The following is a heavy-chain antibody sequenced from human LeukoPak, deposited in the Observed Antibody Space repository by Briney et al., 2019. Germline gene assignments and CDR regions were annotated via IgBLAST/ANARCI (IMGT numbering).Heavy chain of an antibody. CDR1: GYTFTSYG. J-gene: IGHJ4*02. V-gene: IGHV1-18*01. D-gene: IGHD5-18*01. CDR3: ARDRDTAMITPSGY. Sequence: ASVKVSCKASGYTFTSYGISWVRQAPGQGLEWMGWISAYNGNTNYAQKLQGRVTMTTDTSTSTAYMELRSLRSDDTAVYYCARDRDTAMITPSGYWGQGTLVTVSS. CDR2: ISAYNGNT.